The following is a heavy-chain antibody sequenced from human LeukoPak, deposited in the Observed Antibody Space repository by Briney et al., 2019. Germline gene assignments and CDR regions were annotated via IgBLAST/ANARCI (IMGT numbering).Heavy chain of an antibody. V-gene: IGHV3-30*18. CDR2: ISYDGSNK. J-gene: IGHJ4*02. CDR3: AKRMGDFLSPDYFDY. CDR1: GFTFSSYG. D-gene: IGHD3-3*01. Sequence: GGSLRLSCAASGFTFSSYGMHWVRQAPGKGLEWVAVISYDGSNKYYADSVKGRFTISRDNSKNTLYLQMNSLRAEDTAVYYCAKRMGDFLSPDYFDYRGQGTLVTVSS.